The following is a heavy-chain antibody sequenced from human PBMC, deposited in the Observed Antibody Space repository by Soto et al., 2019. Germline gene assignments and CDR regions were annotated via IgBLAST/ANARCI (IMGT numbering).Heavy chain of an antibody. Sequence: QVQLVESGGGVVQPGTSLRLSCAASEFTFSSYTMHWVRQTPGKGLEWVAVISYHESDRNYGDSVRGRFTISRDNSKNTVYLQMNSLRAEDTAVYYCARDSSPGIDLWGRGTLVTVSS. V-gene: IGHV3-30*04. CDR2: ISYHESDR. CDR3: ARDSSPGIDL. CDR1: EFTFSSYT. J-gene: IGHJ2*01.